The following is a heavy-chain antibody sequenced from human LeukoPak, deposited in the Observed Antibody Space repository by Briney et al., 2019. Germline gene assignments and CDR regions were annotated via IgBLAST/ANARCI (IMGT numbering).Heavy chain of an antibody. V-gene: IGHV4-30-4*08. CDR2: IYYSGST. J-gene: IGHJ4*02. CDR3: ARGTGSSGYSFDY. Sequence: KPSQTLSLTCTVSGDSISSGDYYWGWIRQPPGKGLEWIGYIYYSGSTYYNPSLKGRITISVDTSKNQFSLKLSSVTAADTAVYYCARGTGSSGYSFDYWGQGTLVTVSS. CDR1: GDSISSGDYY. D-gene: IGHD3-22*01.